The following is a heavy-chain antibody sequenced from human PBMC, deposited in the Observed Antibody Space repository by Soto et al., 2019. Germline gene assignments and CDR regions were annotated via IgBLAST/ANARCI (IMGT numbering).Heavy chain of an antibody. CDR1: GGSFSGYY. CDR2: INHSGST. D-gene: IGHD3-22*01. CDR3: ARSTYDSSGYYYPRCWYFDY. V-gene: IGHV4-34*01. J-gene: IGHJ4*02. Sequence: SETLSLTCAVYGGSFSGYYWSWIRQPPGKGLEWIGEINHSGSTNYNPSLKSRVTISVDTSKNQFSLKLSSVTAADTAVYYCARSTYDSSGYYYPRCWYFDYWGQGTLVTVSS.